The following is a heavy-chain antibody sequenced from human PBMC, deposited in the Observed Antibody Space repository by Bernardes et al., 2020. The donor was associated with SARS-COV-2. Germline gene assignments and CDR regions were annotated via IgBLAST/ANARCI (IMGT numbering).Heavy chain of an antibody. J-gene: IGHJ6*02. Sequence: GRSLRLLCAASGFTFSSYAMHWVRQAPGKGLEWVAVISYDGSNKYYADSVKGRFTISRDNSKNTLYLQMNSLRAEDTAVYYCARDFDGMDVWGQGTTVTVSS. CDR3: ARDFDGMDV. CDR1: GFTFSSYA. CDR2: ISYDGSNK. V-gene: IGHV3-30-3*01.